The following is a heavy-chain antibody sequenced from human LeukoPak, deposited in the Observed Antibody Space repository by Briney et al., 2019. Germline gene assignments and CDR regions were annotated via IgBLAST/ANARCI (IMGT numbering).Heavy chain of an antibody. V-gene: IGHV4-59*01. D-gene: IGHD3-10*01. Sequence: PSETLSLTCTVSGGTISSYCWSWIRQPPGKGLEWIGYIYYSGSTNYNPSLKSRVTISVDSSKNQFSLKLSSVTAADTAVYYCARSAGPGNGSGSYSFPHFFNYYYYYGMDVWGQGTTVTVSS. J-gene: IGHJ6*02. CDR3: ARSAGPGNGSGSYSFPHFFNYYYYYGMDV. CDR1: GGTISSYC. CDR2: IYYSGST.